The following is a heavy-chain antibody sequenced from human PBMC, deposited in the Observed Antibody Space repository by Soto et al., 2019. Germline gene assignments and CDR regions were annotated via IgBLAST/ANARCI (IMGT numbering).Heavy chain of an antibody. CDR3: ARGLVVVVPTAISYWFDP. V-gene: IGHV4-34*01. Sequence: SETLSLTCAVYGGSFSGYYWSWIRQPPGKGLEWIGEINHSGSTNYNPSLKSRVTISVDTSKNQFSLKLSSVTAADTAVYYCARGLVVVVPTAISYWFDPWGRGTLVTVSS. CDR1: GGSFSGYY. J-gene: IGHJ5*02. CDR2: INHSGST. D-gene: IGHD2-2*01.